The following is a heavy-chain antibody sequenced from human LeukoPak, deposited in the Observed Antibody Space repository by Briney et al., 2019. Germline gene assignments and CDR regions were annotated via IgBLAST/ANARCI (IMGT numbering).Heavy chain of an antibody. CDR3: ARDAMSRTADY. CDR2: IKEDGSET. CDR1: GCTFSSYW. J-gene: IGHJ4*02. V-gene: IGHV3-7*01. Sequence: GGSLRLSCAASGCTFSSYWMSWVRQAPGKGLGRVGNIKEDGSETYFVDSVKGRFTISRVNAKNSLYLQMNNLRAEDTAVYYCARDAMSRTADYWGQGTLVTVSS. D-gene: IGHD2-2*01.